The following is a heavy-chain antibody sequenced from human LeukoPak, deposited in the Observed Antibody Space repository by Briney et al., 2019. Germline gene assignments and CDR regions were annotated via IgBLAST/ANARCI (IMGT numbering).Heavy chain of an antibody. Sequence: SETLSLTCTVSGGSISSYYWSWIRQPPGKGLEWIGYIYYSGSTNYNPSLKSRVTISVDTSKNQFSLKLSSVTAADTAVYYCARESAYSSSRIPRFFDYWGQGTLVTVSS. CDR2: IYYSGST. J-gene: IGHJ4*02. D-gene: IGHD6-13*01. V-gene: IGHV4-59*01. CDR1: GGSISSYY. CDR3: ARESAYSSSRIPRFFDY.